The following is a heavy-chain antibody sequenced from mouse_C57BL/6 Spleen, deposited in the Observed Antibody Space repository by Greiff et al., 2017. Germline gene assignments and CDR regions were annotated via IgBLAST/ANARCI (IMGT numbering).Heavy chain of an antibody. D-gene: IGHD1-1*01. J-gene: IGHJ1*03. Sequence: QVQLQQSGAELVRPGSSVKLSCKASGYTFTSYWMHWVKQRPIQGLEWIGNIDPSDSETHYNQKFKDKATLTVDKSSSTAYMQLSSLTSEDSAVYYCARRDYGSRYFDVWGTGTTVTVSS. CDR2: IDPSDSET. CDR3: ARRDYGSRYFDV. V-gene: IGHV1-52*01. CDR1: GYTFTSYW.